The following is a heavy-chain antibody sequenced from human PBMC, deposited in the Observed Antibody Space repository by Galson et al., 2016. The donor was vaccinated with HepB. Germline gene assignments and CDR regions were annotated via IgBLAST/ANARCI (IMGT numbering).Heavy chain of an antibody. Sequence: SLRLSCAASGFTFSSDAMSWVCQAPEKGLEWVSGISASGAGTYYADSVKGRFTISRDNFKNTLYLQMNSLRAEDTAVYYCAKEISVAGVNGLPSDYWGQGTLVTVSS. V-gene: IGHV3-23*01. CDR2: ISASGAGT. J-gene: IGHJ4*02. D-gene: IGHD6-19*01. CDR3: AKEISVAGVNGLPSDY. CDR1: GFTFSSDA.